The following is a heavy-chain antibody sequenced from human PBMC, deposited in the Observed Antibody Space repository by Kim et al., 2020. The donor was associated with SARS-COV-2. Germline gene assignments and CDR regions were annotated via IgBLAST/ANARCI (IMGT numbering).Heavy chain of an antibody. CDR3: AIRVAVTGTIDY. CDR1: GLTFSNYA. CDR2: TSGSGGST. V-gene: IGHV3-23*01. Sequence: GGSLRLSCVASGLTFSNYAMSWVRQAPGKGLEWVSATSGSGGSTYYADSVKGRFTISRDNSKNTLILQMNSLRAEDTAVYYCAIRVAVTGTIDYWGQGTLVTVSS. J-gene: IGHJ4*02. D-gene: IGHD6-19*01.